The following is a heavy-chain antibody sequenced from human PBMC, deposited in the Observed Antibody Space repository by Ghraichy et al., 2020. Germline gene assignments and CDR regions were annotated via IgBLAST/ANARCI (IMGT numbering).Heavy chain of an antibody. Sequence: SKTLSLTCTVSGGSISSDDYYWSWIRQQPGKGLEWIGYIYDSGTTNYNPSLESRVTMSVDASKNQLSLQLTSVTAADTAVYYCARGHHFYDSSAYYYWGQGTLVTVSS. CDR3: ARGHHFYDSSAYYY. D-gene: IGHD3-22*01. J-gene: IGHJ4*02. CDR1: GGSISSDDYY. CDR2: IYDSGTT. V-gene: IGHV4-31*03.